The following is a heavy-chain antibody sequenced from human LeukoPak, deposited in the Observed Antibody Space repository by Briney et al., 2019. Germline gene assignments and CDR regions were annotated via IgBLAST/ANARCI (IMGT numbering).Heavy chain of an antibody. J-gene: IGHJ5*02. D-gene: IGHD2-2*01. CDR3: ARGWLYWSSTSCNSLYKWFDP. CDR2: ISAYNGNT. V-gene: IGHV1-18*01. CDR1: GYTFTSYG. Sequence: ASVKVTCKASGYTFTSYGITWVLQAPGQGLEWMGWISAYNGNTNYAQKLQGRVTMTTDTSTSTAYMELRSLRFDDTDVYEYARGWLYWSSTSCNSLYKWFDPWPQETLVTVSS.